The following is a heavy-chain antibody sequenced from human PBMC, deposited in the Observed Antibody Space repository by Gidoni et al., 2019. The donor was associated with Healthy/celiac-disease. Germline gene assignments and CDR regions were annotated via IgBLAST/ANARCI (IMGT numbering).Heavy chain of an antibody. V-gene: IGHV3-43*01. Sequence: EVQLVESGGVVVQPGGYLRLSCAASGFTSDDYTMHWVRRAPGKGLEWVSLISWDGGSTYYADSVKGRFTISRDNSKNSLYLQMNSLRTEDTALYYCAKDMGRHPATGDWYFDLWGRGTLVTVSS. CDR3: AKDMGRHPATGDWYFDL. D-gene: IGHD1-26*01. CDR2: ISWDGGST. J-gene: IGHJ2*01. CDR1: GFTSDDYT.